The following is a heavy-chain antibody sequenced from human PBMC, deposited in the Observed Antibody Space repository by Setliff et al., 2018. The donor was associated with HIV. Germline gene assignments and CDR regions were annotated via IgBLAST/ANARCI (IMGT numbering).Heavy chain of an antibody. J-gene: IGHJ5*02. Sequence: SETLSLTCTVSGGSISSYYWSWIRQPPGKALEWVGHIYYSGSTDYNPSLKSRVTISVDTSKNQFSLKLTSVTAADTAVYYCASQPYNSGWFGGWFDPWGQGTLVTVSS. D-gene: IGHD6-19*01. V-gene: IGHV4-59*12. CDR1: GGSISSYY. CDR2: IYYSGST. CDR3: ASQPYNSGWFGGWFDP.